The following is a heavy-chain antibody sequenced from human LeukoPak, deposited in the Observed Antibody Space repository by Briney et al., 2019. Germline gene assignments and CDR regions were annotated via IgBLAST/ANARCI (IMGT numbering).Heavy chain of an antibody. J-gene: IGHJ4*02. CDR3: ARDGETTGSISSWFDY. D-gene: IGHD6-13*01. CDR1: GFTFSSYG. Sequence: PGGSLRLSCAASGFTFSSYGMHWVRQAPGKGLEWVAVIWYDGSNKYYADSVKGRFTISRDNSENTLYRQMNSLRAEDTALYYCARDGETTGSISSWFDYWGQGTLVTVSS. V-gene: IGHV3-33*01. CDR2: IWYDGSNK.